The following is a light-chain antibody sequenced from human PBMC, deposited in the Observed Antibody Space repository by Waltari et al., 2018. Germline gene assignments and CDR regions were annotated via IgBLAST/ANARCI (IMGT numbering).Light chain of an antibody. CDR2: DKD. CDR3: HSRDASGVGGS. J-gene: IGLJ2*01. CDR1: SLRSYY. V-gene: IGLV3-19*01. Sequence: SSELTQDPAVSVAMGQTVRITCQGDSLRSYYASWYQQRPGQAPILVIYDKDNRPSGVPYRFSGSRSHNTASLTITGAQAEDEASYYCHSRDASGVGGSFGGGTKLTVL.